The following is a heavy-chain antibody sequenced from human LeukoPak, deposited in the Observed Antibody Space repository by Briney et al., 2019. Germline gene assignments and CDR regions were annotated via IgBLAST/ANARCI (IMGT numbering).Heavy chain of an antibody. CDR3: ARHAGSYGDYYYYMDV. J-gene: IGHJ6*03. D-gene: IGHD3-10*01. CDR1: GYSISSGYY. CDR2: IYHSGSP. Sequence: SGTLSLTCAVSGYSISSGYYWGWIRQPPGKGLGWIGSIYHSGSPYCKPSLKSRVTMSVDTSKNHFSLKLSSVTAADTAVYYCARHAGSYGDYYYYMDVWGKGTTVAV. V-gene: IGHV4-38-2*01.